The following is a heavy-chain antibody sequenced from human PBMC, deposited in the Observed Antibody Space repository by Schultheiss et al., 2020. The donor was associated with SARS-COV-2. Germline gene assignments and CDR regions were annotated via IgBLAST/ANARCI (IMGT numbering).Heavy chain of an antibody. CDR1: GFTLSSSW. CDR3: ARGYVLRFLEWSFQH. D-gene: IGHD3-3*01. CDR2: IKQDESET. J-gene: IGHJ1*01. V-gene: IGHV3-7*01. Sequence: GGSLRLSCAASGFTLSSSWMNWVRQAPGKGLEWVASIKQDESETYYVDSVKGRFTISRDNAKNSLFLQMNSLRGEDTGVYYCARGYVLRFLEWSFQHWGQGTLVTVSS.